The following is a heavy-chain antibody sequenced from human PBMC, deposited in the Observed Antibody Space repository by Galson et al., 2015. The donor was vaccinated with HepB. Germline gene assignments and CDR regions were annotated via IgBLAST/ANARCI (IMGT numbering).Heavy chain of an antibody. V-gene: IGHV1-18*01. CDR3: SRGSSGADY. CDR1: GYTFTSYV. Sequence: SVKVSCKASGYTFTSYVITWVRQAPGQGLEWMGRISTSNGDTMYAQTLQGRVTMTTDTSTSTAYLELRSLQSDDTAVYYCSRGSSGADYWGQGSLVTVSS. CDR2: ISTSNGDT. J-gene: IGHJ4*02. D-gene: IGHD6-25*01.